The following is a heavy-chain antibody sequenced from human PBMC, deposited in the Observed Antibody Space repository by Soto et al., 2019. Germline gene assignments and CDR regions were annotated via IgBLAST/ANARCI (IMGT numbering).Heavy chain of an antibody. CDR3: ARAGTNYGDYEIPYYYYYYMDV. Sequence: QVQLVESGGGVVQPGRSLRLSCAASGFTFSSYGMHWVRQAPGKGLEWVAVIWYDGSNKYYADSVKGRFTISRDNSKNTMYLQMNSLRAEDTAVYYCARAGTNYGDYEIPYYYYYYMDVWGKGTKVTVSS. CDR1: GFTFSSYG. V-gene: IGHV3-33*01. CDR2: IWYDGSNK. J-gene: IGHJ6*03. D-gene: IGHD4-17*01.